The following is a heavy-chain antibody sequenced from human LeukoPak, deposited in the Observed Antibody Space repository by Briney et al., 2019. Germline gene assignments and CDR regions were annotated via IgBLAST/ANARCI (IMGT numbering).Heavy chain of an antibody. CDR1: GFTLSSYA. Sequence: PGGSLRLSCAASGFTLSSYAMSWVRQAPGKGLEWVSAISGSGGSTYYADSVKGRFTISRDNSKNTLYLQMNSLRAEDTALYYCAKEILGSPHYYYYGMDVWGQGTTVTVSS. D-gene: IGHD2-15*01. V-gene: IGHV3-23*01. J-gene: IGHJ6*02. CDR2: ISGSGGST. CDR3: AKEILGSPHYYYYGMDV.